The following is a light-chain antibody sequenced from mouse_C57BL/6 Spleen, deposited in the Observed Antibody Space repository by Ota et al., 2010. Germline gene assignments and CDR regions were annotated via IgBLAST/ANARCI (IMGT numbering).Light chain of an antibody. J-gene: IGKJ2*01. V-gene: IGKV3-2*01. CDR1: ESVDNYGISF. Sequence: ISCRASESVDNYGISFMNWFQQKPGQPPKLLIYAASNQGSGVPARFSGSGSGTDFSLNIPLLWRRSDTAIVISCQTKGKVGYRTYVGG. CDR3: CQTKGKVGYRTY. CDR2: AAS.